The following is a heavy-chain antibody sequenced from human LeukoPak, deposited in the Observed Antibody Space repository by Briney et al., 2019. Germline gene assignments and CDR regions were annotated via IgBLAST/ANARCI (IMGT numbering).Heavy chain of an antibody. Sequence: PSETLSLTCSVSGGSIGIYYWSWVRQPPGKGLEWNGYIYHSASTYYNPSLKSRVTISVDRSKNQFSLKLSSVTAADTAVYYCARVGGAVAGRRALNYDWFDPWGQGTLVTVSS. V-gene: IGHV4-30-2*01. CDR3: ARVGGAVAGRRALNYDWFDP. D-gene: IGHD6-19*01. CDR1: GGSIGIYY. CDR2: IYHSAST. J-gene: IGHJ5*02.